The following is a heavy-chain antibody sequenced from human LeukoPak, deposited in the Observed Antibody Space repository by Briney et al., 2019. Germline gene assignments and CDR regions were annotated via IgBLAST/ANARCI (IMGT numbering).Heavy chain of an antibody. CDR3: ARDPDDRDRGFDF. CDR1: GGSISSSNW. Sequence: KPSETLSLTCAVSGGSISSSNWWSWVRQPPEKGLEWIGEIYHSGSTNYNLSLKSRVTILVDKSKNQFSLKLNSLTAADTAVYYCARDPDDRDRGFDFWGQGTLVTVSS. J-gene: IGHJ4*02. V-gene: IGHV4-4*02. CDR2: IYHSGST. D-gene: IGHD3-22*01.